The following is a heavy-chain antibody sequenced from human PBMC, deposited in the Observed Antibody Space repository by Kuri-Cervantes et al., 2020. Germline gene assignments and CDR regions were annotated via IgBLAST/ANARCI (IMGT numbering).Heavy chain of an antibody. CDR1: GDSVSSNSAA. J-gene: IGHJ4*02. D-gene: IGHD1-26*01. CDR3: ARERIVAAIRDFDS. CDR2: TYYRSKWYN. Sequence: PCPICGDSVSSNSAAWNWIRQSPSRGLEWRGRTYYRSKWYNVYAVSVKSRITINPDTSKNQFSLQLNSVTPEDTAVYYCARERIVAAIRDFDSWGQGTLVTVSS. V-gene: IGHV6-1*01.